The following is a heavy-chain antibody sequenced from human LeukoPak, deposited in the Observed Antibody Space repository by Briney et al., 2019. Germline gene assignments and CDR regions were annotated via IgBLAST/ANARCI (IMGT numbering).Heavy chain of an antibody. J-gene: IGHJ4*02. D-gene: IGHD4-23*01. V-gene: IGHV3-74*01. CDR2: INSDGSTT. CDR3: ARGNGGHIDY. CDR1: GFTFSSYW. Sequence: PRGSLRLSCAASGFTFSSYWMHWVRQAPGKGLVWVSRINSDGSTTTYADSVKCRFTISRDNAKNTLYLQMNSLRAEDTAVYYCARGNGGHIDYWGQGTLVTASS.